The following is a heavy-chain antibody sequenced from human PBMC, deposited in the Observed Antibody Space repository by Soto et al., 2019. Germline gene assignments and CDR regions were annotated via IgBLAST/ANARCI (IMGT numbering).Heavy chain of an antibody. CDR1: GYTFTGFV. V-gene: IGHV1-18*01. Sequence: QVHLVQSGAEVKKPGASVKVSCKASGYTFTGFVFTWVRQAPGQGLEWMGWISAHNGNTDYAQKLQGRVIVTRDTSTSTAYMALRSLRSDDTAVYYCARGRYGDYWGQGALVTVSS. CDR3: ARGRYGDY. CDR2: ISAHNGNT. J-gene: IGHJ4*02. D-gene: IGHD1-1*01.